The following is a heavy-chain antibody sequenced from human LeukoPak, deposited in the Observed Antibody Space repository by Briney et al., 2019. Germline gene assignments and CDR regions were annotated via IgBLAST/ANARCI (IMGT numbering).Heavy chain of an antibody. J-gene: IGHJ4*02. Sequence: ASVKVSCKASGYTFTSYYMHWVRQAPGQGLEWMGIINPSGGSTSYAQKFQGRVTMTRDTSTSTVYMELSSLRSEDTAVYYCARDEGYSGYENYYFDYWGQGTLVTVSS. D-gene: IGHD5-12*01. V-gene: IGHV1-46*01. CDR1: GYTFTSYY. CDR3: ARDEGYSGYENYYFDY. CDR2: INPSGGST.